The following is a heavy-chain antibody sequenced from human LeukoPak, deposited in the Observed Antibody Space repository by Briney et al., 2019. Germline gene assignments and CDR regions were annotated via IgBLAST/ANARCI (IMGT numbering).Heavy chain of an antibody. CDR1: GYSFSGHY. J-gene: IGHJ5*02. D-gene: IGHD3-9*01. Sequence: ASVKVSCKASGYSFSGHYMHWVRQAPGQGLEWMGGIIPIFGTANYAQKFQGRVTITADESTSTAYMELSSLRSKDTAVYYCARMVDVITIYGGRPVLQNWFDPWGQGTLVTVSS. V-gene: IGHV1-69*13. CDR3: ARMVDVITIYGGRPVLQNWFDP. CDR2: IIPIFGTA.